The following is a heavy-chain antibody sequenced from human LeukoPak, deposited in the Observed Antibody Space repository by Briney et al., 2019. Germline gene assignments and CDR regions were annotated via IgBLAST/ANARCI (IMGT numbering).Heavy chain of an antibody. D-gene: IGHD2-2*01. CDR2: IKQDGSEK. V-gene: IGHV3-7*01. CDR3: AREGPGYCSSTSCYGAFDI. CDR1: GFTFSSYW. Sequence: PGGSLRPSCAASGFTFSSYWMSWVRQAPGKGLEWVANIKQDGSEKYYVDSVKGRFTISRDNAKNSLYLQMNSLRAEDTAVYYCAREGPGYCSSTSCYGAFDIWGQGTMVTVSS. J-gene: IGHJ3*02.